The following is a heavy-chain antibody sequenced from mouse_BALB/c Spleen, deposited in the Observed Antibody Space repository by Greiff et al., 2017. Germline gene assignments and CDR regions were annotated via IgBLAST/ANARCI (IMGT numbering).Heavy chain of an antibody. D-gene: IGHD1-1*01. J-gene: IGHJ3*01. V-gene: IGHV2-6-7*01. CDR3: ARGEITTSAWFAY. Sequence: VKLVESGPGLVAPSQSLSITCTVSGFSFTGYGVNWVRQPPGKGLEWLGMIWGDGSTDYNSALKSRLSISKDNSKSQVFLKMNRLQTDDTARYYCARGEITTSAWFAYWGQGTLVTVSA. CDR2: IWGDGST. CDR1: GFSFTGYG.